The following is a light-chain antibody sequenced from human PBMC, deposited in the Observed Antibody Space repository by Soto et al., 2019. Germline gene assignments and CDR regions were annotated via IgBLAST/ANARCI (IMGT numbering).Light chain of an antibody. CDR2: AAS. CDR1: QSISSF. CDR3: QQSYSTPIT. Sequence: IQRTQSPSSLSASVGDRVTITCRASQSISSFLNWYQQKPGKDPTLLIYAASSLQSGVPSRFSGSGSGTDFTLTISSLQPEDFATYFCQQSYSTPITVGQGTQLEI. V-gene: IGKV1-39*01. J-gene: IGKJ5*01.